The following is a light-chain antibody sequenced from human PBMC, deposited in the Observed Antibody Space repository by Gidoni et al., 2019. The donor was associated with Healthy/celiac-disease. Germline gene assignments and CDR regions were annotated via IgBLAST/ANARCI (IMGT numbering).Light chain of an antibody. CDR1: QSISSW. V-gene: IGKV1-5*01. Sequence: DIKMTPSPSTLSAFVGDRITITCRASQSISSWFAWYQQKPGKAPKLLIYDASSLQSGVPARFSCSGSGTEFTLTISSLQPDDFATYYCQQYNSYPWTFGQGTKVEIK. J-gene: IGKJ1*01. CDR3: QQYNSYPWT. CDR2: DAS.